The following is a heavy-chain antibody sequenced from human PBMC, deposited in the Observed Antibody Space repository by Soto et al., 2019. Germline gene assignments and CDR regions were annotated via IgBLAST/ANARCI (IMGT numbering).Heavy chain of an antibody. Sequence: SQTLSLTCAVYGGSFSGYYWSWIRQPPGKGLEWIGEINHSGSTNYNPSLKSRVTKSVDTSKNQFSLKLSSVTAADTAVYYCARVTVPGSSWYEDNRNWFDPWGQGTLVTVSS. D-gene: IGHD6-13*01. CDR2: INHSGST. J-gene: IGHJ5*02. V-gene: IGHV4-34*01. CDR1: GGSFSGYY. CDR3: ARVTVPGSSWYEDNRNWFDP.